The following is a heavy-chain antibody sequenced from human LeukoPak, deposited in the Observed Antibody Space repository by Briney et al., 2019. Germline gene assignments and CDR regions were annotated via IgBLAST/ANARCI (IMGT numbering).Heavy chain of an antibody. V-gene: IGHV3-21*01. D-gene: IGHD4-17*01. CDR3: ARAPSYYGDRRAPAFDI. Sequence: PGGSLRLSCAASGFTFSSYSMNWVRQAPGKGLEWVSSISSSSSYIYYADSVKGRFTTSRDNAKNSLYLQMNSLRAEDTAVYYCARAPSYYGDRRAPAFDIWGQGTMVTVSS. CDR1: GFTFSSYS. CDR2: ISSSSSYI. J-gene: IGHJ3*02.